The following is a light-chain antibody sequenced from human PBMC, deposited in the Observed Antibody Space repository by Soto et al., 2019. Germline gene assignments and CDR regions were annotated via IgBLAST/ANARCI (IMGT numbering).Light chain of an antibody. CDR3: QQLNSFPLT. V-gene: IGKV1-5*01. Sequence: DIQLTQSPSTLSASVGERVTITCRASQNIRSWLAWYQQKPGKAPKLLIYDASSLESGVPSRFSGSGSGTEFTPTISSLQPEDFATYYCQQLNSFPLTFGHGTRLEIK. CDR2: DAS. J-gene: IGKJ5*01. CDR1: QNIRSW.